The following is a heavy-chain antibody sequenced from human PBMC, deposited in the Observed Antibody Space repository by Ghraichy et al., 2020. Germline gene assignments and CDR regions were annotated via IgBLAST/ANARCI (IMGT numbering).Heavy chain of an antibody. Sequence: ASVKVSCKASGYTFTGYFIHWVGQAPGQGLEWMGWINPNSGDTNYAQKFQDRVTMTRDTSISTAYMELSRLRSDDTAVYYCARVYVGYYNGLDVWGQGTTVTVSS. J-gene: IGHJ6*02. CDR2: INPNSGDT. V-gene: IGHV1-2*02. CDR1: GYTFTGYF. D-gene: IGHD2-8*01. CDR3: ARVYVGYYNGLDV.